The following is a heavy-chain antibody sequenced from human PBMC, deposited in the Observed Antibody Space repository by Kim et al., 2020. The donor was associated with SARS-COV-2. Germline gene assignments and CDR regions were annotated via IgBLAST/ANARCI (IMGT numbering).Heavy chain of an antibody. D-gene: IGHD3-9*01. J-gene: IGHJ3*02. CDR2: ISSSSSTI. V-gene: IGHV3-48*02. Sequence: GGSLRLSCAASGFTFSSYSMNWVRQAPGKGLEWVSYISSSSSTIYYADSVKGRFTISRDNAKNSLYLQMNSLRDEDTAVYYCARDREWALDYDILTGPNAFDIWGQGTMVTVSS. CDR3: ARDREWALDYDILTGPNAFDI. CDR1: GFTFSSYS.